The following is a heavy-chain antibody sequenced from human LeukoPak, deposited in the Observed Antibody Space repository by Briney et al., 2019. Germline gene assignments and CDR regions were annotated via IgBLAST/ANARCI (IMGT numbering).Heavy chain of an antibody. CDR1: GGSISSYY. Sequence: SETLSLTCTVSGGSISSYYWSWIRQPPGKGLEWIGEINHSGSTNYNPSLKSRVTISVDTSKNQFSLKLSSVTAADTAVYYCARGMDTAMAVDYWGQGTLVTVSS. V-gene: IGHV4-34*01. CDR2: INHSGST. J-gene: IGHJ4*02. D-gene: IGHD5-18*01. CDR3: ARGMDTAMAVDY.